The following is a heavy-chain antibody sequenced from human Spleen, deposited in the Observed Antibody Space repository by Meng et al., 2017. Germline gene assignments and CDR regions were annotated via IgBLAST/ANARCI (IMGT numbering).Heavy chain of an antibody. D-gene: IGHD3-10*01. J-gene: IGHJ4*02. Sequence: SVKVSCKASGYTFTDYYMYWVRQAPGQGLELMGWINPNNGGTNSAQKFQGRVTMTTDTSISTAYMELSRLRSDDTAMYYCARDGVKGVRWFGYWGQGTLVTVSS. CDR2: INPNNGGT. CDR1: GYTFTDYY. CDR3: ARDGVKGVRWFGY. V-gene: IGHV1-2*02.